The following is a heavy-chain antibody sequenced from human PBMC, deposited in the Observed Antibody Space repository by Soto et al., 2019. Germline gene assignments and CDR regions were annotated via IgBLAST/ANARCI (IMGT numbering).Heavy chain of an antibody. CDR1: GFTFSNYG. CDR2: IWHDGNNK. V-gene: IGHV3-33*01. CDR3: ASDLVGASDSYGLDV. J-gene: IGHJ6*02. D-gene: IGHD1-26*01. Sequence: GSLRLSCAASGFTFSNYGMHWVRQAPGKGLEWVAIIWHDGNNKYYADSVRGRFIISRDNSKNRLHLQMNSLRAEDTAVYYCASDLVGASDSYGLDVWGQGTPVTVSS.